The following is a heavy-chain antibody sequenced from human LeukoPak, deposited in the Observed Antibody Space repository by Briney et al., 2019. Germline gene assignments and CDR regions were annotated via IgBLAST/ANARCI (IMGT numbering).Heavy chain of an antibody. D-gene: IGHD3-22*01. CDR2: ISGSGGST. CDR3: AKDESVYYYDSSGYYYAPFFDY. V-gene: IGHV3-23*01. J-gene: IGHJ4*02. CDR1: GVTFSSYA. Sequence: GGSLRLSCAASGVTFSSYAMSWVRQAPGKGLEWVSAISGSGGSTYYADSVKGRFTISRDNSKNTLYLQMNSLRAEDTAVYYCAKDESVYYYDSSGYYYAPFFDYWGQGTLVTVSS.